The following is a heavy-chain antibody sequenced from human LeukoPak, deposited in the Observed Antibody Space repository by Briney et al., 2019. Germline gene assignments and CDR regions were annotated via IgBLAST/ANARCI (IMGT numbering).Heavy chain of an antibody. CDR2: ISGSGGST. V-gene: IGHV3-23*01. Sequence: GGSLRLSCAASGFTFSSYAMSWVRQAPGKGLEWVSAISGSGGSTYYADSVKGRFTISRDNSKNTLYLQMNSLRAEDTAVYYCAKDQPELVRAGEWVDYWGQGTLVTVSS. CDR1: GFTFSSYA. J-gene: IGHJ4*02. D-gene: IGHD6-6*01. CDR3: AKDQPELVRAGEWVDY.